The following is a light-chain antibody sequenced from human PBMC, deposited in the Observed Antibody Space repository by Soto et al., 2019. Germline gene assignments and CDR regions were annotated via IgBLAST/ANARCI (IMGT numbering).Light chain of an antibody. V-gene: IGLV2-14*01. CDR1: SSDLGGYNY. Sequence: QSALTQPASVSGSPGQSITISCTGTSSDLGGYNYVSWYQQHPGKAPKLMIYDVSNRPSGVSNRFSGSKSGNTASLTISGLQAEDEADYYCTSYTSRSTPVFGTGTKLTVL. CDR3: TSYTSRSTPV. CDR2: DVS. J-gene: IGLJ1*01.